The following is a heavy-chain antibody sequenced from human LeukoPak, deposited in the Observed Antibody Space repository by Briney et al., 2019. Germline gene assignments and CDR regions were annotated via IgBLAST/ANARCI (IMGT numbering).Heavy chain of an antibody. V-gene: IGHV4-59*12. Sequence: PSETLSLTCTVSGNSINIYSWNWIRQSPEKGLEWIAYMYCSGTTNYNPSLENRAAISLDLSRHQFSLRLSSVTAADTAVYFCATTDKNRYYINVWGPGTTVIVSS. J-gene: IGHJ6*01. D-gene: IGHD2-21*01. CDR2: MYCSGTT. CDR1: GNSINIYS. CDR3: ATTDKNRYYINV.